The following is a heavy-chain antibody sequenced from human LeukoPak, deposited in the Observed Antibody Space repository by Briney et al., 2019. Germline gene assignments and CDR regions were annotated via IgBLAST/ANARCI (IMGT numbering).Heavy chain of an antibody. V-gene: IGHV3-53*01. J-gene: IGHJ5*02. CDR1: GFTVSSNY. CDR2: IYSGGST. CDR3: ARDPPAYCGGDCYGMTP. D-gene: IGHD2-21*02. Sequence: GGSLRLSCAASGFTVSSNYMSWVRQAPGKGLEWVSVIYSGGSTYYADSVKGRFTISRDNSKNTLYLQMNSLRAEDTAVYYCARDPPAYCGGDCYGMTPWGQGTLVTVSS.